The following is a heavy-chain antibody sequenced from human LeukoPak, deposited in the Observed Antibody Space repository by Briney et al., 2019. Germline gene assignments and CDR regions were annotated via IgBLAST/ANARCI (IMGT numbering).Heavy chain of an antibody. J-gene: IGHJ4*02. V-gene: IGHV4-59*08. CDR1: GGSISTYY. CDR2: IYYSGST. CDR3: ARHGSDWSFDY. D-gene: IGHD6-19*01. Sequence: SSETLSLTCTVSGGSISTYYWSWIRQPPEKGLEWIGYIYYSGSTNYNPPLKSRVTMSIDTSKNQFSLKLTSVTAADTAVYYCARHGSDWSFDYWGRGALVTVSS.